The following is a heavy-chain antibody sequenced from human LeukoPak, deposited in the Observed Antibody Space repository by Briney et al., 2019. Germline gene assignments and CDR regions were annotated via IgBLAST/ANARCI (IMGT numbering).Heavy chain of an antibody. J-gene: IGHJ5*02. CDR3: ARDKEEGDYPIHWFDP. CDR1: GYTFTGYY. Sequence: GASVKVSCKASGYTFTGYYMHWVRQAPEQGLEWMGWINPNSGGTNYAQKFQGRVTMTRDTSISTAYMELSRLRSDDTAVYYCARDKEEGDYPIHWFDPWGQGTLVTVSS. CDR2: INPNSGGT. D-gene: IGHD4-17*01. V-gene: IGHV1-2*02.